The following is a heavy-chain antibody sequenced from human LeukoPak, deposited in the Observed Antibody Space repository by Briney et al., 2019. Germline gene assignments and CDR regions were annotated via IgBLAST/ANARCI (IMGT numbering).Heavy chain of an antibody. J-gene: IGHJ5*02. CDR1: GGSISSYY. Sequence: TETLSLTCTVSGGSISSYYWSWIRQPPGKGLEWIGYIYYSGSTNYNPSLKSRVTISVDTSKNQFSLKLSSVTAADTAVYYCARDFWSGSGWFDPWGQGTLVTVSS. CDR3: ARDFWSGSGWFDP. D-gene: IGHD3-3*01. CDR2: IYYSGST. V-gene: IGHV4-59*01.